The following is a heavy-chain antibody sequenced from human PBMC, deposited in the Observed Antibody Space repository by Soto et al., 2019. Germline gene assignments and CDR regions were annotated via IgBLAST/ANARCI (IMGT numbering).Heavy chain of an antibody. V-gene: IGHV1-8*01. J-gene: IGHJ3*02. Sequence: ASVKVSCKASGYIFTNYDINWVRQATGQGLEYLGWINPNSGNTGYAQKFQGRVTMTRNTSISTAYMELSSLRSEDTAVYYCARGGPGTGDAFDIWGQGTMVTVS. D-gene: IGHD1-1*01. CDR2: INPNSGNT. CDR1: GYIFTNYD. CDR3: ARGGPGTGDAFDI.